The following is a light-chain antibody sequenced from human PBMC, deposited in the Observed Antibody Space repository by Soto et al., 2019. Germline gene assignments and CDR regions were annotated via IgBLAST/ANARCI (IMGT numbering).Light chain of an antibody. Sequence: EIVLTQSPGTLSLSPGERATLSGRASQSVSSSYLAWYQQTPGQAPRLLIYGASSRATGIPDRFSGSGSGTDFTLTISRLEPEDFAVYYCQQYGSSPRTFGQGTKVAIK. V-gene: IGKV3-20*01. CDR2: GAS. CDR1: QSVSSSY. CDR3: QQYGSSPRT. J-gene: IGKJ1*01.